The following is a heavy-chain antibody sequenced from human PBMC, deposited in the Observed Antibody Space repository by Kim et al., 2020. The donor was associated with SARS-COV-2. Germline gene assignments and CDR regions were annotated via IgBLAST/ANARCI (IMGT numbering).Heavy chain of an antibody. J-gene: IGHJ4*02. V-gene: IGHV4-39*01. CDR2: IYYSGST. CDR3: ARHKGREVFDY. Sequence: SETLSLTCTVSGGSISSSSYYWGWIRQPPGKGLEWIGSIYYSGSTYYNPSLKSRVTISVDTSKNQFSLKLSSVTAADTAVYYCARHKGREVFDYWGQGTLVTVSS. CDR1: GGSISSSSYY.